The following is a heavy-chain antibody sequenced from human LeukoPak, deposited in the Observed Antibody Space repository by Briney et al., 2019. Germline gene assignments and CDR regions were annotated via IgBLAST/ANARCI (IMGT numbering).Heavy chain of an antibody. CDR3: AKNYGSGSYYKLPSL. CDR2: INPNSGGT. Sequence: ASVKVSCKASGYTFTGYYMRWVRQAPGQGLEWMGWINPNSGGTNYAQKFRGRVTMTRDTSISTAYMELSRLRSDDTAVYYCAKNYGSGSYYKLPSLWGQRTTVTVSS. J-gene: IGHJ6*02. D-gene: IGHD3-10*01. CDR1: GYTFTGYY. V-gene: IGHV1-2*02.